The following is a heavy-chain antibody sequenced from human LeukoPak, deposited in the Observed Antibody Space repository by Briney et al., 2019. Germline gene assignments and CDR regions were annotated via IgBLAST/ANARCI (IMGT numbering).Heavy chain of an antibody. CDR2: IDHSGTT. Sequence: PSETLSLTCVVYGGSFSGYYWSWIRQPPGKGLEWIGEIDHSGTTNYNPPLKSRVTMSVDTSKNQFSLMVRSVTAADTAVYYCATGRNGVVPAPILGVGPWYNYHYMDGWGKGTTVTVSS. CDR1: GGSFSGYY. J-gene: IGHJ6*03. CDR3: ATGRNGVVPAPILGVGPWYNYHYMDG. V-gene: IGHV4-34*01. D-gene: IGHD2-2*02.